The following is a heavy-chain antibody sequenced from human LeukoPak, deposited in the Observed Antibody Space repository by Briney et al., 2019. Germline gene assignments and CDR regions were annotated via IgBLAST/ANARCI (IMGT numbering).Heavy chain of an antibody. CDR2: VYYSGAT. J-gene: IGHJ6*03. Sequence: SETLSLTCTVSGGSINRSGYYWGWIRQSPEKGLEWIGTVYYSGATYYSPSLKSRLNISLDTSKSQFFLRLTSVTASDTGVYYCARHVHYCSDTSCSLDYYYMDVWGKGTTVTVPS. CDR1: GGSINRSGYY. V-gene: IGHV4-39*01. D-gene: IGHD2-2*01. CDR3: ARHVHYCSDTSCSLDYYYMDV.